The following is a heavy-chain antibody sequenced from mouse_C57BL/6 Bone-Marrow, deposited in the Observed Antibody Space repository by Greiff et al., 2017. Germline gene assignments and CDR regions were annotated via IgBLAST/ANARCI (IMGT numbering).Heavy chain of an antibody. CDR1: GFTFSSYG. CDR3: ARNYYAMDY. CDR2: ISSGGSYT. J-gene: IGHJ4*01. V-gene: IGHV5-6*01. Sequence: EVQRVESGGDLVKPGGSLKLSCAASGFTFSSYGLSWVRQTPDKRLEWVATISSGGSYTYYPDSVKGRFTISRDNAKNTLYLQMSSLKSEDTAMYYCARNYYAMDYWGQGTSVTVSS.